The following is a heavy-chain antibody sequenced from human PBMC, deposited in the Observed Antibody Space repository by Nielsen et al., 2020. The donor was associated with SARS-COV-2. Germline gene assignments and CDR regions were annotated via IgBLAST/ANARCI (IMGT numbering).Heavy chain of an antibody. D-gene: IGHD2-15*01. Sequence: ASVKVSCKASGGSFDSYAISWVRQAPGQGLEWMGWISAYNGNRNYVQKFQGRVTMTTDTSTNTAYMELRSLKSDDTAVYYCARGPGDCSGGSCYSAVGGYTYFYFGMDVWGQGTTVTVSS. J-gene: IGHJ6*02. CDR3: ARGPGDCSGGSCYSAVGGYTYFYFGMDV. CDR2: ISAYNGNR. V-gene: IGHV1-18*01. CDR1: GGSFDSYA.